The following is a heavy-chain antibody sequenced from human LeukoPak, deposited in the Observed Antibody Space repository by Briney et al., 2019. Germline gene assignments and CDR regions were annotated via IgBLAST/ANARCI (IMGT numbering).Heavy chain of an antibody. Sequence: GGSLRLSCAASGFTVSSYWMSWVRQAPGKGLEWVANIKQDGSEKYYVDSVKGRFTISRDNAKNSLYLQMNSLRAEDTAVYYCARVPGSSSWYLLYYYYYYMDVWGKGTTVTVSS. CDR1: GFTVSSYW. CDR3: ARVPGSSSWYLLYYYYYYMDV. V-gene: IGHV3-7*01. D-gene: IGHD6-13*01. CDR2: IKQDGSEK. J-gene: IGHJ6*03.